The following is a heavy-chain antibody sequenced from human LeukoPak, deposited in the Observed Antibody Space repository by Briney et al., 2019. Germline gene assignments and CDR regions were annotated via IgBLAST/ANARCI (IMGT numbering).Heavy chain of an antibody. D-gene: IGHD6-13*01. J-gene: IGHJ4*02. CDR1: GYTFTSYG. Sequence: ASVKVSCKASGYTFTSYGISWVRQAPGQGLEWMGWISAYNGNTNYAQKLQGRVTMTTDTSTSTAYMELRSLRSDDTAVYYCARDGQWWQQLEKTDYWGQGTLVTVSS. V-gene: IGHV1-18*01. CDR3: ARDGQWWQQLEKTDY. CDR2: ISAYNGNT.